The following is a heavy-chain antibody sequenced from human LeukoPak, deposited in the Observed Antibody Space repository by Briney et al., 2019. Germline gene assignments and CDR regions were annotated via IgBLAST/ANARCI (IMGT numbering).Heavy chain of an antibody. J-gene: IGHJ4*02. V-gene: IGHV3-33*01. CDR1: GFTFITNG. CDR2: IWYDGSNK. CDR3: ARELHPDTWPFFDY. Sequence: GGSLRLSCAASGFTFITNGMHCVRQAPGKGLEWVAVIWYDGSNKYYADSVKGRFTISRDNSKNTLYLQMSSLRAEDTAVYYRARELHPDTWPFFDYWGQGTLVTVSS. D-gene: IGHD5-18*01.